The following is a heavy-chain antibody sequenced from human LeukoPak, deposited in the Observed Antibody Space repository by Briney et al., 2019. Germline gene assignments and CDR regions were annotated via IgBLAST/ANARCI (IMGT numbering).Heavy chain of an antibody. V-gene: IGHV3-9*01. Sequence: GRSLRLSCAASGFTFDDYAMHWVRQAPGKGLEWVSGISWNSGSIGYADSVKGRFTISRDNAKNSLYLQMNSLRAEDTALYYCAKVRGHVDAGMVGRGGFDYWGQGTRVTVSS. CDR1: GFTFDDYA. D-gene: IGHD2-15*01. J-gene: IGHJ4*02. CDR3: AKVRGHVDAGMVGRGGFDY. CDR2: ISWNSGSI.